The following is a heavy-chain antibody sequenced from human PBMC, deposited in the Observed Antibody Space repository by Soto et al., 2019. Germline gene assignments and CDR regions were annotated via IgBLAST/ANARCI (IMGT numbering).Heavy chain of an antibody. CDR2: INSGSSAT. CDR3: AKVYWYDISAIFDY. CDR1: GFSFSSYS. D-gene: IGHD3-22*01. V-gene: IGHV3-48*02. J-gene: IGHJ4*02. Sequence: EVQLVESGGGLVQPGGSLRLSCVASGFSFSSYSITWVRQAPGRGLEWVSYINSGSSATYYADSVEGRFTISRDNAKNSLYLQMTSLRDEDTAVYYCAKVYWYDISAIFDYWGQGTLVTVSS.